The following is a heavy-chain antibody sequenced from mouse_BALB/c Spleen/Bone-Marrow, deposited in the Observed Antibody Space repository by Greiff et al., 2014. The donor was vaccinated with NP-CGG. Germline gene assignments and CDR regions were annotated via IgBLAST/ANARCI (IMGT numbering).Heavy chain of an antibody. D-gene: IGHD2-4*01. Sequence: VQLQQSGAELVRPGASVKLSCKASGYTFTSYWINWVKQRPGLGLEWIGNIYPSDSYTNYNQKFKDKATLTVDKSSSTAYMQLSSPTSEDSAVYYCTGTYDYDEGGFDYWGQGTTLTVSS. CDR2: IYPSDSYT. CDR1: GYTFTSYW. CDR3: TGTYDYDEGGFDY. V-gene: IGHV1-69*02. J-gene: IGHJ2*01.